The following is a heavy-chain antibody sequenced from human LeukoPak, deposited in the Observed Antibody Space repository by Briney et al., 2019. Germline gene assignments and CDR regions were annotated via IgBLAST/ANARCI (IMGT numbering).Heavy chain of an antibody. CDR1: GFTFDRFT. CDR2: INRRGHT. J-gene: IGHJ4*02. Sequence: HPGGSLRLSCAASGFTFDRFTIHWVRQTPGKGLEWVSLINRRGHTFYADSVKGRFTISRDNSRNSVFLQMSSLRPEDTALYHYAKEVDCPSDCLFFHSWGQGTLVTVSS. CDR3: AKEVDCPSDCLFFHS. D-gene: IGHD2-21*02. V-gene: IGHV3-43*01.